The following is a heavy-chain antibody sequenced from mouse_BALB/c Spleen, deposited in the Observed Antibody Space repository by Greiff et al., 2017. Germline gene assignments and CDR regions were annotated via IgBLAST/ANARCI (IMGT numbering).Heavy chain of an antibody. CDR3: ARKANWDRYVDV. CDR1: GFTFSSYG. V-gene: IGHV5-6*01. CDR2: ISSGGSYT. Sequence: EVNLVESGGDLVKPGGSLKLSCAASGFTFSSYGMSWVRQTPDKRLEWVATISSGGSYTYYPDSVKGRFTISRDNAKNTLYLQMSSLKSEDTAMYYCARKANWDRYVDVWGAGTTVTVSS. D-gene: IGHD4-1*01. J-gene: IGHJ1*01.